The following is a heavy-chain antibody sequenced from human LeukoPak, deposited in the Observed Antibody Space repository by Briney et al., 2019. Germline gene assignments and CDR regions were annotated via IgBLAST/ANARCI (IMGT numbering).Heavy chain of an antibody. D-gene: IGHD3-22*01. CDR2: IKSKTDGGTT. J-gene: IGHJ4*02. CDR3: TTEGVYDSSGYYTAPFDY. CDR1: GFTFSSYG. Sequence: GRSLRLSCAASGFTFSSYGMHWVRQAPGKGLEWVGRIKSKTDGGTTDYAAPVKGRFTISRDDSKNTLYLQMNSLKTEDTAVYYCTTEGVYDSSGYYTAPFDYWGQGTLVTVSS. V-gene: IGHV3-15*01.